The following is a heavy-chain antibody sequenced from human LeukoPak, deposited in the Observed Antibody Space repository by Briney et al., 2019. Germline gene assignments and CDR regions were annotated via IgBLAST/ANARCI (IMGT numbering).Heavy chain of an antibody. V-gene: IGHV4-30-2*01. J-gene: IGHJ3*02. Sequence: PSQTLSLTCAVSGGSISSGGYSWSWIRQPPGKGLEWIGYIYHSGSTYYNPSLKSRVTISVDRSKNQFSLKLSSVTAADTAVYYCARSYGSGTDAFDIWGQGTMVTASS. D-gene: IGHD3-10*01. CDR2: IYHSGST. CDR1: GGSISSGGYS. CDR3: ARSYGSGTDAFDI.